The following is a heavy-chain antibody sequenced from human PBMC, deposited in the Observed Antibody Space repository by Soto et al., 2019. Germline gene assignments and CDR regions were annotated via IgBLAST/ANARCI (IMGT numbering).Heavy chain of an antibody. J-gene: IGHJ5*02. CDR1: GGSISSGGYS. D-gene: IGHD2-21*02. CDR3: ARVAYCGGDCYRGFDP. V-gene: IGHV4-30-2*01. Sequence: QLQLQESGSGLVKPSQTLSLTCAVSGGSISSGGYSWSCIRQPPGKGLEWIGYIYHSGSTYYNPSLKSRVTISVDRSKNQFSLKLSSVTAADTAVYYCARVAYCGGDCYRGFDPWGQGTLVTVSS. CDR2: IYHSGST.